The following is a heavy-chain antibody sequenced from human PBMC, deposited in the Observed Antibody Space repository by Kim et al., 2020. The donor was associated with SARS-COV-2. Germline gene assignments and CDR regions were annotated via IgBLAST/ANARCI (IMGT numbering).Heavy chain of an antibody. V-gene: IGHV4-39*01. CDR2: IDSSGST. CDR3: TRHLSGSSWFDY. D-gene: IGHD6-13*01. CDR1: GGSISSSTYS. Sequence: SETLSLTCTISGGSISSSTYSCNWFRQPPGDELEWIGGIDSSGSTYYNPSLKSRVTLSVETSKNQFSLKLSSVTAADTAVFYCTRHLSGSSWFDYWGQGT. J-gene: IGHJ4*02.